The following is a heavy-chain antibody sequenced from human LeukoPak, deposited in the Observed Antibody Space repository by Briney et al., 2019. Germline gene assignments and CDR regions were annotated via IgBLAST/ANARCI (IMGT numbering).Heavy chain of an antibody. CDR2: VDTEDGET. V-gene: IGHV1-24*01. Sequence: SVKLSCKVSGYTFTTFYVHWVRESPGKGFEWTEGVDTEDGETIYAQKFQGRVTMTEATSTDTANMELSSLRADDTAVYYCATSSSPNFDYWGQGTLVTVSS. J-gene: IGHJ4*02. CDR1: GYTFTTFY. CDR3: ATSSSPNFDY.